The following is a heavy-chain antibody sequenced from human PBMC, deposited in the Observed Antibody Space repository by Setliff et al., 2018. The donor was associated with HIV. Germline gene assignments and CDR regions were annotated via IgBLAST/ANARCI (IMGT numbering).Heavy chain of an antibody. J-gene: IGHJ6*04. CDR1: GGSMSSHY. V-gene: IGHV4-59*11. CDR3: ARGDTPDV. Sequence: SETLSLTCTVSGGSMSSHYWSWIRQPPGKGLDCIGYMYYSGGTSYNPSLKSRVTISVDTSKKQFSLKVTSVTAADTAVYYCARGDTPDVWGKGTTVTVSS. D-gene: IGHD3-16*01. CDR2: MYYSGGT.